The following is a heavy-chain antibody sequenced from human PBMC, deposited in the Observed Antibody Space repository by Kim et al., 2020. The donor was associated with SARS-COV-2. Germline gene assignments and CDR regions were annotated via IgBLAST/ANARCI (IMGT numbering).Heavy chain of an antibody. D-gene: IGHD3-22*01. Sequence: GESLKISCKGSGYSFTSYWISWVRQMPGKGLEWMGRIDPSDSYTNYSPSFQGHVTISADKSISTAYLQWSSLKASDTAMYYCARQDYYDSSGYPSGMDVWGQGPMLTVPS. J-gene: IGHJ6*02. CDR2: IDPSDSYT. V-gene: IGHV5-10-1*01. CDR3: ARQDYYDSSGYPSGMDV. CDR1: GYSFTSYW.